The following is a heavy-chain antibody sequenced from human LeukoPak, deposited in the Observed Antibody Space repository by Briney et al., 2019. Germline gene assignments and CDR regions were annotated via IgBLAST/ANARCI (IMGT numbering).Heavy chain of an antibody. D-gene: IGHD3-3*01. V-gene: IGHV1-69*06. CDR3: ASSRTNYDLDY. J-gene: IGHJ4*02. CDR2: IIPIFGTA. CDR1: GGTFSSYA. Sequence: VASVKVSCKASGGTFSSYAISWVRQAPGQGLEWMGGIIPIFGTANYAQKFQGRVTITADKSTSTAYMELSSLRSEDTAVYYCASSRTNYDLDYWGQGTLVTVSS.